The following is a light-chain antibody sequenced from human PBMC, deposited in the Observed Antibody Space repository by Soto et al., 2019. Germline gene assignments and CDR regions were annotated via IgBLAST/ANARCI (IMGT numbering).Light chain of an antibody. Sequence: QTVVTQPPSASQTPGQRVTISCSGSRSNVGRNSVSWYQHVPGTAPKLLIYSHDQRPSGVPDRISASRSGTAASLAISGLRSEDEAFYYCAAWDDSPRDVVFGGGTKLTVL. CDR1: RSNVGRNS. J-gene: IGLJ2*01. CDR3: AAWDDSPRDVV. CDR2: SHD. V-gene: IGLV1-44*01.